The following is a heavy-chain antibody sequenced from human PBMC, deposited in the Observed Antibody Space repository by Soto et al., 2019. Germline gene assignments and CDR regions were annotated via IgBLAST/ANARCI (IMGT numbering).Heavy chain of an antibody. Sequence: ESGGGLVQPGGSLRLSCAASGFTFSSYSMNWVRQAPGKGLEWVSYISSSSSTIYYADSVKGRFTISRDNAKNSLYLQMNSLRAEDTAVYYCARDTETYYDFWSGYSGEYYFDYWGQGTLVTVSS. J-gene: IGHJ4*02. CDR2: ISSSSSTI. D-gene: IGHD3-3*01. V-gene: IGHV3-48*01. CDR1: GFTFSSYS. CDR3: ARDTETYYDFWSGYSGEYYFDY.